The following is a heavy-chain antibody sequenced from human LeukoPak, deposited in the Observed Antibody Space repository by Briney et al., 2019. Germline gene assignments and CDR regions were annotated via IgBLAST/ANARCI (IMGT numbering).Heavy chain of an antibody. Sequence: PSETLSLTCTVSGGSISSYYWSWIRQPPGKGLEWIGYIYYSGSTNYNPSLKSRVTISVDTSKNQFSLKLSSVTAADTAVYCCARGGGELSLNYWGQGTLVTVSS. CDR1: GGSISSYY. D-gene: IGHD3-16*02. V-gene: IGHV4-59*01. J-gene: IGHJ4*02. CDR3: ARGGGELSLNY. CDR2: IYYSGST.